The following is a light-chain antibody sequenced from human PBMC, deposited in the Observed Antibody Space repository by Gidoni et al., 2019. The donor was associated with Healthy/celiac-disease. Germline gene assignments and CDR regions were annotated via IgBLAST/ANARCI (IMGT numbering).Light chain of an antibody. V-gene: IGKV1-39*01. CDR1: QSYSSY. CDR2: AAS. CDR3: QQSYSTPPIT. Sequence: DLQMTQSPSSLSASVGDRVTSTCRASQSYSSYLNWYQQKPGKAPKLLIYAASSLQSGVPSRFSGSGSGTDFTLTISSLQPEDFATYYCQQSYSTPPITFGPGTKVDIK. J-gene: IGKJ3*01.